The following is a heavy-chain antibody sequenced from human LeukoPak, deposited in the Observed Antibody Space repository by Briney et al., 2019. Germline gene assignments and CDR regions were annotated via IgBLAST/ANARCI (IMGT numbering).Heavy chain of an antibody. Sequence: SETLSLTCTVSGGSISSSSYYWGWIRQPPGKGLEWIGSIYYSGSTYYNPSLKSRATISVDTSKNQFSLKLSSVTAADTAVYYCARGACSGGSCYLFDYWGQGALVTVSS. V-gene: IGHV4-39*01. J-gene: IGHJ4*02. CDR2: IYYSGST. CDR1: GGSISSSSYY. CDR3: ARGACSGGSCYLFDY. D-gene: IGHD2-15*01.